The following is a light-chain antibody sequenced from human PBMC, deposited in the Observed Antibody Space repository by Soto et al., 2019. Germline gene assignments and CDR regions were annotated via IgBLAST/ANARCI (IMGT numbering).Light chain of an antibody. Sequence: QSALTQPASVSGSPGQSITISCTGTSSDVGSYNLVSWHQQHPGKAPKLMIYEVSKRPSGVSNRFSGSKSGNTASLTISGLQAEDEADYYCCSYAGSSTVVFGGGTKLTVL. CDR2: EVS. CDR3: CSYAGSSTVV. J-gene: IGLJ2*01. CDR1: SSDVGSYNL. V-gene: IGLV2-23*02.